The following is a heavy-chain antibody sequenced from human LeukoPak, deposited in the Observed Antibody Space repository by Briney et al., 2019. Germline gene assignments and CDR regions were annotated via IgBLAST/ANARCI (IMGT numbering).Heavy chain of an antibody. Sequence: QAGGSLRLSCAASGFTFSSYAMSWVRQAPGKGLEWVANIKQDGSEKYYVDSVKGRFTISRDNARNSLYLQMISLRAEDTAVYFCVRERVWVTRSYFDLWGRGTLVTVSS. CDR1: GFTFSSYA. CDR2: IKQDGSEK. CDR3: VRERVWVTRSYFDL. V-gene: IGHV3-7*01. J-gene: IGHJ2*01. D-gene: IGHD2-21*02.